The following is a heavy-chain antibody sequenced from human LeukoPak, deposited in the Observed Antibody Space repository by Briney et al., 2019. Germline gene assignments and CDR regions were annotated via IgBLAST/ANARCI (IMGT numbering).Heavy chain of an antibody. V-gene: IGHV1-2*02. D-gene: IGHD6-6*01. CDR3: AREAIAALAFDY. J-gene: IGHJ4*02. CDR1: GYTFTVYY. Sequence: ASVKVSCKASGYTFTVYYMHWVRQAPGQGLEWMGWINPNSGGTNYAQKLHGRVTMTRDTPISTAYMDLSRLTSDGTAVYYCAREAIAALAFDYWGEGTLVTVSS. CDR2: INPNSGGT.